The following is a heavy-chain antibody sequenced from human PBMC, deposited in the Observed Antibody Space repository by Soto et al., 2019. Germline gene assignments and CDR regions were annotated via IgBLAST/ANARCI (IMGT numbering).Heavy chain of an antibody. CDR1: GFTFSSYA. D-gene: IGHD3-22*01. J-gene: IGHJ3*02. Sequence: GWLRRAGAGSGFTFSSYAMSWVRQAPGKGLEWVSAISGSGGSTYYADSVKGRFTISRDNSKNTLYLQMNSLRDEDTDVYYCAKDLYDRLGMAFDIWGQGTMVTVSS. CDR2: ISGSGGST. V-gene: IGHV3-23*01. CDR3: AKDLYDRLGMAFDI.